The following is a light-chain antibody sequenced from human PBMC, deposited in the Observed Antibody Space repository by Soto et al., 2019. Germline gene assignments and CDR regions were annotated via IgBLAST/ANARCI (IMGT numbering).Light chain of an antibody. CDR3: QQSLETPRT. J-gene: IGKJ2*01. CDR1: QRIYTY. V-gene: IGKV1-39*01. Sequence: DIPMTQSPSSLSASVGDRVTITCRASQRIYTYLKWYQQRPGTAPKLLIYVASTLQSGVPSRFSGSGSGTDFTLTISSLQPEDFATYYCQQSLETPRTFGRGTKLEMK. CDR2: VAS.